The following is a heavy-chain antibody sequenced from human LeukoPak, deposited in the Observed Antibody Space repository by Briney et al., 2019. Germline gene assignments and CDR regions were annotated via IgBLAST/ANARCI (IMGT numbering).Heavy chain of an antibody. J-gene: IGHJ3*02. D-gene: IGHD3-10*01. CDR1: GGTFTDYY. CDR3: ARAYGSGLAFDI. Sequence: ASVKVSCKASGGTFTDYYMHWVRQATGQGLEWMGWMNPNSGNTGYAQKFQGRVTMTRNTSISTAYMELSSLRSEDTAVYYCARAYGSGLAFDIWGQGTMVTVSS. CDR2: MNPNSGNT. V-gene: IGHV1-8*02.